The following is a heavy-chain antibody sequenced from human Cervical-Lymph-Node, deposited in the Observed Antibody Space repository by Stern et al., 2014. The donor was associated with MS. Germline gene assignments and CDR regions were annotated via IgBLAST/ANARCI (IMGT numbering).Heavy chain of an antibody. CDR3: ARVKDDYSRAGAFDI. Sequence: VQLVESGAEVKKPGSSVKVSCKASGGTFRSYAFHWVRPAPGQGLEWMGGIIPLFGVPDYAQKFQGRVTITADESTSTVYMELSSLRSEDTAVYYCARVKDDYSRAGAFDIWGQGTMVTVSS. V-gene: IGHV1-69*01. CDR2: IIPLFGVP. CDR1: GGTFRSYA. J-gene: IGHJ3*02. D-gene: IGHD4-11*01.